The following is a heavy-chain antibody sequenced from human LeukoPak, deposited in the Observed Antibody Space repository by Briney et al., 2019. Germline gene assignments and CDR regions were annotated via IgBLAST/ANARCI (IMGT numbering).Heavy chain of an antibody. CDR3: ARLRWLQLGYFDY. J-gene: IGHJ4*02. CDR1: GGSFSGYY. V-gene: IGHV4-34*01. CDR2: INHSGST. D-gene: IGHD5-24*01. Sequence: SETLSLTCAVYGGSFSGYYWSWIRQPPGKGLEWIGEINHSGSTNYNPSLKSRVTISVDTSKNQVSLKLTSVTAADTAVYYCARLRWLQLGYFDYWGQGTLVTVPS.